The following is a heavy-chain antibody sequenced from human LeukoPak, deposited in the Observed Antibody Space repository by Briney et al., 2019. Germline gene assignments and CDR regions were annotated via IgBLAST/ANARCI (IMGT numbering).Heavy chain of an antibody. D-gene: IGHD7-27*01. J-gene: IGHJ4*02. CDR3: ARDMWGTFDY. CDR2: LSPDSSVT. Sequence: GGSLRLSCAASGFTFRDFLMHWVRQAPGKGPEWVSRLSPDSSVTDYADSVKGRFTISRDNAGNTMYLQMRSLRAEDTAVYYCARDMWGTFDYWGQGALVTVSS. CDR1: GFTFRDFL. V-gene: IGHV3-74*01.